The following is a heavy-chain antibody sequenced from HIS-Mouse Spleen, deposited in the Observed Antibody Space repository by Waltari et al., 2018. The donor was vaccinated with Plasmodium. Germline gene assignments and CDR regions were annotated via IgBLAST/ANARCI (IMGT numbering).Heavy chain of an antibody. CDR3: ARGVGYCSGGSCDHYFDY. V-gene: IGHV4-34*01. D-gene: IGHD2-15*01. Sequence: QVQLQQWGAGLLKPSETLSLTCAVYGGSFSGYYWSWIRQPPGKGREWSGEINHSGSTNYNPSLKSRVTISVDTSKNQFSLKLSSVTAADTAVYYCARGVGYCSGGSCDHYFDYWGQGTLVTVSS. J-gene: IGHJ4*02. CDR2: INHSGST. CDR1: GGSFSGYY.